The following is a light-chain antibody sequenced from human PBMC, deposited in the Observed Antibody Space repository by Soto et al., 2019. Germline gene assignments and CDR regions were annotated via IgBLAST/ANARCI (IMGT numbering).Light chain of an antibody. CDR1: QSISTY. CDR2: GAS. V-gene: IGKV1-39*01. CDR3: QQHNNWPPWT. Sequence: HMTQSPSSLSASVGDIVTITCPASQSISTYLNWYQHKPGKAPKVLINGASRLESGVPSGFSGSGSGTDFTLTISSLQSEDFAVYYCQQHNNWPPWTFGQGTKV. J-gene: IGKJ1*01.